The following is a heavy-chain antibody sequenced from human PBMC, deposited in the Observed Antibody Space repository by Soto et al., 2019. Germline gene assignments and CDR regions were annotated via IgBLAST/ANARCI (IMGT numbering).Heavy chain of an antibody. Sequence: SETLSLTCAVYGGSLSGYYWSWIRQPPGKGLEWIGEINHSGSTNYNPSLKSRVTISVDTSKNQFSLKLSSVTAADTAVYYCARGPSSSRGWFDPWGQGTLVTVSS. CDR2: INHSGST. V-gene: IGHV4-34*01. CDR1: GGSLSGYY. D-gene: IGHD6-13*01. CDR3: ARGPSSSRGWFDP. J-gene: IGHJ5*02.